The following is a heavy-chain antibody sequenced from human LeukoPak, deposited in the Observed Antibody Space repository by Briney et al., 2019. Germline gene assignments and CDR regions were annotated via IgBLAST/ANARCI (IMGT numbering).Heavy chain of an antibody. CDR3: ARNGGRSFYFDS. V-gene: IGHV3-30*04. CDR1: GFTFSSYA. J-gene: IGHJ4*02. CDR2: ISYDGSYK. D-gene: IGHD2-8*01. Sequence: GRSLRLSYAASGFTFSSYAMHWVRQAPGKGLEWVAVISYDGSYKYYADYVKGRFTISRDNSKSTLFLQMNSLRPEDTAVYYCARNGGRSFYFDSWGQGTLVTVSS.